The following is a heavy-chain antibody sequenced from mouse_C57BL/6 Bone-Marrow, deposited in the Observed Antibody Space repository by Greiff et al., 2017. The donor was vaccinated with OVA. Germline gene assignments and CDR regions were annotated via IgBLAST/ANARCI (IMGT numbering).Heavy chain of an antibody. CDR2: IYPRSGNT. V-gene: IGHV1-81*01. D-gene: IGHD4-1*01. CDR3: ARKLAGLDY. J-gene: IGHJ2*01. Sequence: VHLVESGAELARPGASVKLSCKASGYTFTSYGISWVKQRTGQGLEWIGEIYPRSGNTYYNEKFKGKATLTADKSSSTAYMELRSLTSEDSAVYFCARKLAGLDYWGQGTTLTVSS. CDR1: GYTFTSYG.